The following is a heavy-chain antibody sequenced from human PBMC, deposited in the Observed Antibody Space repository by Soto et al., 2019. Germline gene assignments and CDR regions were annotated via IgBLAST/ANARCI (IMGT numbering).Heavy chain of an antibody. D-gene: IGHD3-10*01. J-gene: IGHJ4*02. CDR1: GFTFSSYS. CDR2: ISSSSSYI. Sequence: EVQLVESGGGLVKPGGSLRLSCAASGFTFSSYSMNWVRQAPGKGLEWVSSISSSSSYIYYADSVKGRFTISRDNAKNSLYLQMNSLRAEDTAVYYCARDITMVRGAQSLDYWGQGTLVTVSS. CDR3: ARDITMVRGAQSLDY. V-gene: IGHV3-21*01.